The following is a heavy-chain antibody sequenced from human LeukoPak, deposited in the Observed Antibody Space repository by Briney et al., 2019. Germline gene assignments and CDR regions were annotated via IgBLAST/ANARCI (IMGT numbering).Heavy chain of an antibody. CDR1: GFTFSSYA. V-gene: IGHV3-23*01. J-gene: IGHJ6*02. Sequence: GGSLRLSCAASGFTFSSYATSWVRQAPGKGLEWVSAISGSGGSTYYADSVKGRFTISRDNSKNTLYLQMNSLRAEDTAVYYCAKGEYYYGSGSYYTPHYYYYYGMDVWGQGTTVTVSS. CDR3: AKGEYYYGSGSYYTPHYYYYYGMDV. D-gene: IGHD3-10*01. CDR2: ISGSGGST.